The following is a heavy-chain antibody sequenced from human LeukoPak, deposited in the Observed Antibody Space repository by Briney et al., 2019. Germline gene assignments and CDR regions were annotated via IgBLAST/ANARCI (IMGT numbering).Heavy chain of an antibody. Sequence: GGSLRLSCEASGFTFSGYGMNWVRQAPGKGLESISYISGGGSTINYADSVRGRFTISRDNAKNSVYLLMNSLRVDDTAVYYCARDPTTEGLYWGQGTLVTVSS. V-gene: IGHV3-48*04. CDR2: ISGGGSTI. CDR1: GFTFSGYG. CDR3: ARDPTTEGLY. J-gene: IGHJ4*02. D-gene: IGHD4-11*01.